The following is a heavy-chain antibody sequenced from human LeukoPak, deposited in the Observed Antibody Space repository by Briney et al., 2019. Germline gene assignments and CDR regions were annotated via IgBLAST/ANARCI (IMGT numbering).Heavy chain of an antibody. J-gene: IGHJ4*02. CDR2: IYHSGSS. CDR3: ARLWYYDSSGYYQGFDY. D-gene: IGHD3-22*01. V-gene: IGHV4-4*02. Sequence: SETLSLTCAVSGASIRSDNWWSWVRQPPETGLEWIGEIYHSGSSNYNPSLKSRVTISVDKSKNQFSLELSSVTAADTAVYYCARLWYYDSSGYYQGFDYWGQGILVTVSS. CDR1: GASIRSDNW.